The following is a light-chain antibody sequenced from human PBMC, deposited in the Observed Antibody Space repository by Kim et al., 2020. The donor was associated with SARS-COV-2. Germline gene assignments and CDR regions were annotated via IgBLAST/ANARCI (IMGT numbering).Light chain of an antibody. J-gene: IGKJ1*01. Sequence: ASIGDRVTITCRASQSIRSYLNWYQQRAGQVPKLLIYTTSNLQSGVPSRFSGSGSGTDFTLTISSLQPEDFATDYCQQSYSTPWTFGQGTKVDIK. CDR1: QSIRSY. V-gene: IGKV1-39*01. CDR2: TTS. CDR3: QQSYSTPWT.